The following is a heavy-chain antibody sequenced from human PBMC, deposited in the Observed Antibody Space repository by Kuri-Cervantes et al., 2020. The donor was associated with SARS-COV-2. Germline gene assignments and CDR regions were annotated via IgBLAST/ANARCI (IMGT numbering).Heavy chain of an antibody. J-gene: IGHJ4*02. Sequence: SETLSLTCAVYGGSFSGYYWSWIRQPPGKGLEWIGYIYYSGSTNYNPSLKSRVTISVDTSKNQFSLKLSSVTAADTAVYYCALLPKDSSGWYYFDYWGQGTLVTVSS. CDR2: IYYSGST. V-gene: IGHV4-59*08. D-gene: IGHD6-19*01. CDR1: GGSFSGYY. CDR3: ALLPKDSSGWYYFDY.